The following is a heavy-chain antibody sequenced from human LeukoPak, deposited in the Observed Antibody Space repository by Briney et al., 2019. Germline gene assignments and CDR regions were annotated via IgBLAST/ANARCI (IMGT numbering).Heavy chain of an antibody. D-gene: IGHD4-17*01. Sequence: PGGSLRLSCAASGFTFSSYAMTWVRQAPGKGLEWVSAISGSGGSTYYADSVRGRFTISRVNSKNTLYLQMNSLGAEDTAVYFCAKSVRGDYIGSDDYWGQGTPVTVSS. CDR1: GFTFSSYA. CDR2: ISGSGGST. V-gene: IGHV3-23*01. CDR3: AKSVRGDYIGSDDY. J-gene: IGHJ4*02.